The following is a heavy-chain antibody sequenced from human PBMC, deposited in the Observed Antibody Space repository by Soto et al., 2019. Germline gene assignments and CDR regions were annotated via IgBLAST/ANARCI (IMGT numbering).Heavy chain of an antibody. V-gene: IGHV4-31*03. CDR1: GGSISSGGYY. CDR3: ARRSGYSPGGDY. D-gene: IGHD6-19*01. CDR2: INHSGST. J-gene: IGHJ4*02. Sequence: SETLSLTCTVSGGSISSGGYYWSWIRQHPGKGLEWIGEINHSGSTNYNPSLKSRVTISVDTSKNQFSLKLSSVTAADTAVYYCARRSGYSPGGDYWGQGTLVTVSS.